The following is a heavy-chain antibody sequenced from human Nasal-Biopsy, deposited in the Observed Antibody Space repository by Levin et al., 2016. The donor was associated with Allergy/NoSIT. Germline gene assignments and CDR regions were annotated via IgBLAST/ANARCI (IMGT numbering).Heavy chain of an antibody. D-gene: IGHD2-21*01. CDR3: ARRAYCGLDCPHALTGWYFDL. Sequence: GESLKISCQGSGYSFTNYWIGWVRQMPGKGLEWMGIIYPGDSDTRYSPSFQGQVTISADDYIATSYLQLSSLKASDSAIYYCARRAYCGLDCPHALTGWYFDLWGRGTLVTVSS. V-gene: IGHV5-51*01. J-gene: IGHJ2*01. CDR2: IYPGDSDT. CDR1: GYSFTNYW.